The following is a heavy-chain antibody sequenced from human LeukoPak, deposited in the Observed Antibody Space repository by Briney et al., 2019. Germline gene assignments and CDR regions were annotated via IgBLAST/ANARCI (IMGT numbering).Heavy chain of an antibody. CDR2: ISGSGGST. V-gene: IGHV3-23*01. CDR1: GGSFSGYY. CDR3: AKDCTVAGRAAEYFQH. J-gene: IGHJ1*01. D-gene: IGHD6-19*01. Sequence: ETLSLTCAVYGGSFSGYYWSWIRQPPGKGLEWVSAISGSGGSTYYADSVKGRFTISRDNSKNTLYLQMNSLRAEDTAVYYCAKDCTVAGRAAEYFQHWGQGTLVTVSS.